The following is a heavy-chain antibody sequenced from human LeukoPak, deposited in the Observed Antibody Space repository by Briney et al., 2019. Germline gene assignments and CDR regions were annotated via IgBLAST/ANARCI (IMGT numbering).Heavy chain of an antibody. CDR3: ARDVLRFLEWAGMDV. D-gene: IGHD3-3*01. J-gene: IGHJ6*02. CDR2: MNPHSGSV. V-gene: IGHV1-8*02. CDR1: GYTFNTND. Sequence: ASVKVSCKASGYTFNTNDINWVRQATGQGLEWMGWMNPHSGSVGYAQKFQGRVIMTWDTSISTAYMELSGLTSDDTAVYYCARDVLRFLEWAGMDVWGQGTTVTVSS.